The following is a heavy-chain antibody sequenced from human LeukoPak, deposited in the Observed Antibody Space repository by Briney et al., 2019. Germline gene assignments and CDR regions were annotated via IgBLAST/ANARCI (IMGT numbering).Heavy chain of an antibody. Sequence: SQTLSLTCTVSGGSISSGGYYWSWIRQHPGKGLEWIAYIYYTGSTYYNPSLKSRLTISVGRSKSQFSLRLSSMTAADTAVYYCARVPSVIDAFDIWGQGTMVTVSS. CDR3: ARVPSVIDAFDI. CDR2: IYYTGST. D-gene: IGHD2-21*01. CDR1: GGSISSGGYY. V-gene: IGHV4-31*03. J-gene: IGHJ3*02.